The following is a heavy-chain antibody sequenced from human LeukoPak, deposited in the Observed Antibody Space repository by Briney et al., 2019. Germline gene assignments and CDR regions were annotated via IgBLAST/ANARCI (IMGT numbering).Heavy chain of an antibody. J-gene: IGHJ3*02. D-gene: IGHD2-21*02. Sequence: GGSLRLSCAASGFTVSSNYMNWVRQAPGKGLEWVSVIYSGGSTYYADSVKGRFTISRHNSKNTLYLQMNSLRIEDTAVYYCARDVAYCGGDCGAFDTWGQGTMVTVSS. CDR2: IYSGGST. CDR1: GFTVSSNY. CDR3: ARDVAYCGGDCGAFDT. V-gene: IGHV3-53*04.